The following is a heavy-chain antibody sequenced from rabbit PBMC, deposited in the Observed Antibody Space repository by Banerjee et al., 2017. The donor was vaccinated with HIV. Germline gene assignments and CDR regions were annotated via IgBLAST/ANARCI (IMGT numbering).Heavy chain of an antibody. V-gene: IGHV1S45*01. D-gene: IGHD1-1*01. J-gene: IGHJ3*01. Sequence: QEQLEESGGDLVKPEGSLTLTCTASGFSFSYKYVMCWVRQAPGKGLEWIACINTISGDTVYATWAKGRFTISKASWTTVTLQMTSLTAADTATYFCARDGGFSSDVFQNLWGQGTLVTVS. CDR1: GFSFSYKYV. CDR2: INTISGDT. CDR3: ARDGGFSSDVFQNL.